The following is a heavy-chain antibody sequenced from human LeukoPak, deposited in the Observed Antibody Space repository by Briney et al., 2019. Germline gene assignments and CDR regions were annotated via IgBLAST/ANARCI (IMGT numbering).Heavy chain of an antibody. Sequence: SETLSLTCTVSGGSISSYYWSWIRQPAGKGLEWIGRIYTSGSTNYNPSLKSRVTMSVDTSKNQFSLKLSSVTAADTAVYYCARDGGYYDSSGYPPIAGSDAFDIWGQGTMVTVSS. D-gene: IGHD3-22*01. CDR3: ARDGGYYDSSGYPPIAGSDAFDI. V-gene: IGHV4-4*07. J-gene: IGHJ3*02. CDR2: IYTSGST. CDR1: GGSISSYY.